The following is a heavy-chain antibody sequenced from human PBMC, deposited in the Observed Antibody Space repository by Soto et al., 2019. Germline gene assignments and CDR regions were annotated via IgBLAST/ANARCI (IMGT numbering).Heavy chain of an antibody. CDR1: GGTFSSYA. V-gene: IGHV1-69*01. D-gene: IGHD2-2*02. J-gene: IGHJ6*02. Sequence: QVQLVQSGAEGKQPGSSVKVSCKASGGTFSSYAISWVRQAPGQGLEWLGGVIPIFGTANYAQKFQGRVTMTADESTSTAYMELSSLRSEDTAVYYCARDIVVVPAAIDPKYYYYYGMDVWGQGTTVTVSS. CDR2: VIPIFGTA. CDR3: ARDIVVVPAAIDPKYYYYYGMDV.